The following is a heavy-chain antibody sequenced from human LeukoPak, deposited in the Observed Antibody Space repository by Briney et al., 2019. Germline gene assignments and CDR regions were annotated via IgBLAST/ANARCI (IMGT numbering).Heavy chain of an antibody. Sequence: ASVKVSCKASGFTFISYYIHWVRQAPGQGLEWMGIINPSGGSTGYAQKFQDRVTMTRDMSTSTAYMELSSLRSEDTAVYYCATASIFGVVRMDVWGKGTTVTVSS. CDR2: INPSGGST. D-gene: IGHD3-3*01. V-gene: IGHV1-46*01. CDR1: GFTFISYY. CDR3: ATASIFGVVRMDV. J-gene: IGHJ6*04.